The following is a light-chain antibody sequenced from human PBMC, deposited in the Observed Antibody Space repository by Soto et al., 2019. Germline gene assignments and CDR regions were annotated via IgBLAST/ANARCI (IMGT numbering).Light chain of an antibody. Sequence: EIVLTQSPGTLSLSPGERATLSCRASQSVSSSYLAWYQQKPGQAPRLLIYGASSRATGIPDRFSGSGSGTEFTLTISRLEPEDFAVYYCQQYGSSHLTFGQGTKVEIK. CDR2: GAS. V-gene: IGKV3-20*01. CDR3: QQYGSSHLT. CDR1: QSVSSSY. J-gene: IGKJ1*01.